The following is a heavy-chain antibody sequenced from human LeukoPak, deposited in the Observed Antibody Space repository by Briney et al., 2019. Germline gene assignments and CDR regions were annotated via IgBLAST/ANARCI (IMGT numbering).Heavy chain of an antibody. D-gene: IGHD6-13*01. CDR1: GYSFTNYW. V-gene: IGHV5-51*01. CDR2: IYPGDSRV. Sequence: GESLKISCKGVGYSFTNYWIGWVRQRPGKGMEWMGVIYPGDSRVRYNPSFQGQDTISVDKSVSTAYLQWISLKASDTAMYYCACRDLSSTWSYPWGQGTLVTVSS. CDR3: ACRDLSSTWSYP. J-gene: IGHJ5*02.